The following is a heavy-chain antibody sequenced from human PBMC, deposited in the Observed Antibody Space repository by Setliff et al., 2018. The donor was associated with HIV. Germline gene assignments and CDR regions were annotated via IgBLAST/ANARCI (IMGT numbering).Heavy chain of an antibody. CDR1: GYTFNSYD. J-gene: IGHJ4*02. V-gene: IGHV1-8*02. CDR3: AREWRETLHWEAAFDY. CDR2: MNPNSGNT. D-gene: IGHD1-26*01. Sequence: ASVKVSCKASGYTFNSYDINWVRQATGQGLEWMGWMNPNSGNTGYAQKFQGRVTMTTETATSTAYMDLRSLRSDDTAVYYCAREWRETLHWEAAFDYWGQGTLVTVSS.